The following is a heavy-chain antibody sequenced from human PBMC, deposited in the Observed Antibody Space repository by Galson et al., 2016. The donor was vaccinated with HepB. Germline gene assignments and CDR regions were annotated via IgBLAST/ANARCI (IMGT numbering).Heavy chain of an antibody. V-gene: IGHV1-18*01. CDR3: ARDQIYYGSGSYWGY. J-gene: IGHJ4*02. CDR2: ISAQSGRT. D-gene: IGHD3-10*01. CDR1: GYSFTYYG. Sequence: SVKVSCKASGYSFTYYGIGWVRQAPGQGLEWVGWISAQSGRTDYAQKFQGRVSLTTETATSTAYMELTSLGSDDTAVYYCARDQIYYGSGSYWGYWGQGTLVTVSS.